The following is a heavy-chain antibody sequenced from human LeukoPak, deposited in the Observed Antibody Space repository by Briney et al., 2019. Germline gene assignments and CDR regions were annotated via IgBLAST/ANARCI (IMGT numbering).Heavy chain of an antibody. CDR2: IGTAGDT. V-gene: IGHV3-13*01. Sequence: GGSLRLSCAASGFTFSSYDMHWVRQATGKGLEWVSAIGTAGDTCNPGSVKGRFTISRENAKNSLYLQMNSLRAGDTAVYYCARGGDYHQYDYWGQGTLVTVSS. D-gene: IGHD3-16*01. J-gene: IGHJ4*02. CDR3: ARGGDYHQYDY. CDR1: GFTFSSYD.